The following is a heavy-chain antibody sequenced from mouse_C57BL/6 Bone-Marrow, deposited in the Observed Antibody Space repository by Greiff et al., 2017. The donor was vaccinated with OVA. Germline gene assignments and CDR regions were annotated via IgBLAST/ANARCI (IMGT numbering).Heavy chain of an antibody. CDR1: GYTFTSYD. CDR2: IYPRDGST. D-gene: IGHD1-1*01. J-gene: IGHJ4*01. CDR3: ANSYYYGSSYLHMDD. V-gene: IGHV1-85*01. Sequence: QVQLQQSGPELVKPGASVKLSCKASGYTFTSYDINWVKQRPGQGLEWIGWIYPRDGSTKYNEKFKGKATLTVDTSSSTAYMELHSLTSEDSAVYFCANSYYYGSSYLHMDDWGQGTSVTVAS.